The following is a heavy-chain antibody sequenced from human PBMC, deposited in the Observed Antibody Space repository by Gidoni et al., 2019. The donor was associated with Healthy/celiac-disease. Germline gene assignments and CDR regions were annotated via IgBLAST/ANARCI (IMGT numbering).Heavy chain of an antibody. J-gene: IGHJ4*02. CDR2: ISGSGGST. CDR3: AKALQYYYDSSGYYYLDY. Sequence: EVQLFESGGGLVQPGGSLSLSCAASGFTFSSHAMSWVRQAPGTGLEWVSAISGSGGSTYYADSVKGRFTISRDNSKNTLYLQMNSLRAEDTAVYYCAKALQYYYDSSGYYYLDYWGQGTLVTVSS. CDR1: GFTFSSHA. D-gene: IGHD3-22*01. V-gene: IGHV3-23*01.